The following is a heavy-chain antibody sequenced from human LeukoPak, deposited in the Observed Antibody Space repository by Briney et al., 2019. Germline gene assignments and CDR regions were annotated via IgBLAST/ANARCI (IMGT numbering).Heavy chain of an antibody. CDR1: GFTFSSYS. Sequence: GGSLRLSCAASGFTFSSYSMNWVRQAPGKGLEWVGRIKSKTDGGTTDYAAPVKGRFTISRDDSKNTLYLQMNSLKTEDTAVYYCTTDLRHDYVSDFDYWGQGTLVTVSS. J-gene: IGHJ4*02. CDR3: TTDLRHDYVSDFDY. V-gene: IGHV3-15*01. D-gene: IGHD3-16*01. CDR2: IKSKTDGGTT.